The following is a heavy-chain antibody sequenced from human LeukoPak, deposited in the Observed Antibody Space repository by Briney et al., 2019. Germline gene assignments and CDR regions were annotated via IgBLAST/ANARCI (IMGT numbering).Heavy chain of an antibody. CDR2: ISNSGSNT. D-gene: IGHD4-23*01. J-gene: IGHJ4*02. Sequence: GGSLRLSCVASGFTFSNYAMSWVRQTPGKGLEWVSVISNSGSNTYYADSVKGRFTISRDNSKNTLYLQMNSLRAEDTALYHCAKERSLNGGYSDGYFDHWGQGTLVTDSS. CDR1: GFTFSNYA. V-gene: IGHV3-23*01. CDR3: AKERSLNGGYSDGYFDH.